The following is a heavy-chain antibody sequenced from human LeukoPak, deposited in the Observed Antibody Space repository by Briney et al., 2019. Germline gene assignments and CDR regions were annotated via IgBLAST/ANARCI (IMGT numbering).Heavy chain of an antibody. Sequence: SETLSLTCAVYGGSFSGYYWSWIRQPPGKGLEWIGEINHSGSTNYNPSLKSRVTISVDTSKNQFSLKLSSVTAADTAVYYCARGARYVPYSADYWGQGTLVTVSS. CDR1: GGSFSGYY. V-gene: IGHV4-34*01. D-gene: IGHD2-15*01. CDR3: ARGARYVPYSADY. J-gene: IGHJ4*02. CDR2: INHSGST.